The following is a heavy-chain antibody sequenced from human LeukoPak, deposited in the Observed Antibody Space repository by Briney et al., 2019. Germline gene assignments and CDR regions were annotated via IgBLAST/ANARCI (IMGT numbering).Heavy chain of an antibody. CDR2: INPTSGGT. D-gene: IGHD2-21*01. V-gene: IGHV1-2*06. J-gene: IGHJ4*02. CDR1: GYSFTTYY. Sequence: ASVKVSCEASGYSFTTYYIHWVRQAPGQGLEWMGRINPTSGGTDYAQKFQGRVTMTRDTSINTAYMELNRLRSDDTATYYCARDGFPDYWGQGTLVIVSS. CDR3: ARDGFPDY.